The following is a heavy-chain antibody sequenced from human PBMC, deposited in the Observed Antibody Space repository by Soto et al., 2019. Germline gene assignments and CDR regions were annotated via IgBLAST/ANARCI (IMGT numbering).Heavy chain of an antibody. J-gene: IGHJ6*02. D-gene: IGHD3-10*01. CDR1: RGSITSDGYS. V-gene: IGHV4-30-2*01. CDR3: ASDGDSAGGFCMEV. CDR2: IYQSGSA. Sequence: SSETLSLTCTVSRGSITSDGYSWSWVRQPPGKGLEWISYIYQSGSAYYNPSLKGRVTTSIDKSMNQFSLKLNSLTAADTAVYYWASDGDSAGGFCMEVWGQGTTVTV.